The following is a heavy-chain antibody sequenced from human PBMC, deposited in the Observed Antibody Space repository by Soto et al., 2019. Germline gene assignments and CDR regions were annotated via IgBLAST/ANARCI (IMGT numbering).Heavy chain of an antibody. CDR3: AKDIGRVTTIRFFDY. Sequence: GGSLRLSCAASGFTFDDYTMHWVRQAPGKGLEWVSLISWDGGSTYYADSVKGRFTISRDNSKNSLYLQMNSLRTEDTALYYCAKDIGRVTTIRFFDYWGQGTLVTVSS. CDR2: ISWDGGST. CDR1: GFTFDDYT. V-gene: IGHV3-43*01. J-gene: IGHJ4*02. D-gene: IGHD2-21*02.